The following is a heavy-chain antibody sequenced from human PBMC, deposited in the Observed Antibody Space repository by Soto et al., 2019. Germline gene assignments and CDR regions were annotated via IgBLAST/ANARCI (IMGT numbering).Heavy chain of an antibody. V-gene: IGHV3-30*18. CDR1: GFTFSNYA. D-gene: IGHD2-2*01. Sequence: GGSLRLSCAASGFTFSNYAMHWVRQAPGKGLEWVAVISYDGSNKVYGDSVKGRFTISRDNSKNTLYLQMNSLRAEDTAVYFCAKDPYCSSTRCYGLGNYGSQVWGRGTLVTVSS. CDR3: AKDPYCSSTRCYGLGNYGSQV. CDR2: ISYDGSNK. J-gene: IGHJ4*02.